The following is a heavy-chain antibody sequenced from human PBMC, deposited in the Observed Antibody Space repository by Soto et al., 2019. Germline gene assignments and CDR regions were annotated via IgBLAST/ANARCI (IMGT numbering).Heavy chain of an antibody. Sequence: QVQLQESGPGLVKPSGTLSLTCAVSGGSISSSNWWTWVRQAPGMRLEWIGEIYHSGSTNYNPSLKSRVTISIDKSNNQLSLKLTSVTAADTAVYYCARIGVGSTTPDYWGQGTLVTVSS. CDR1: GGSISSSNW. V-gene: IGHV4-4*02. D-gene: IGHD1-26*01. CDR3: ARIGVGSTTPDY. CDR2: IYHSGST. J-gene: IGHJ4*02.